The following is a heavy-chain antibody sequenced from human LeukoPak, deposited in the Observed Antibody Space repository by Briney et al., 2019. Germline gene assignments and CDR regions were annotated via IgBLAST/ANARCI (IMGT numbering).Heavy chain of an antibody. CDR2: IYYSGST. Sequence: SETLSLTXTVSGGSISSSSYYWGWIRQPPGKGLEWIGSIYYSGSTYYNPSLKSRVTISVDTSKNQFSLKLSSVTAADTAVYYCARLRHPNYWGQGTLVTVSS. CDR3: ARLRHPNY. CDR1: GGSISSSSYY. J-gene: IGHJ4*02. V-gene: IGHV4-39*01.